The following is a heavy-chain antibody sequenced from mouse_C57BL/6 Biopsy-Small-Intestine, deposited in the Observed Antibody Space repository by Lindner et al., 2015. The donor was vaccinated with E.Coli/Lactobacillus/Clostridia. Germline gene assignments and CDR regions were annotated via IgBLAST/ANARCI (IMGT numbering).Heavy chain of an antibody. Sequence: SVKVSCKASGYNFLNYGLSWVRQAPGQGLEWMGWISGKNGNTIYAQKFQGRVTMTSDTSTTTAYMELNNLTPDDTAIYYCARGEYYDYSDLWGQGTLVTVSS. D-gene: IGHD2-4*01. J-gene: IGHJ4*01. CDR2: ISGKNGNT. CDR1: GYNFLNYG. CDR3: ARGEYYDYSDL. V-gene: IGHV14-1*02.